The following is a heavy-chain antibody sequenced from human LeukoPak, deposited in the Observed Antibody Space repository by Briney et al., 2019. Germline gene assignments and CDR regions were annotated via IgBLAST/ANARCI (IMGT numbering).Heavy chain of an antibody. CDR3: ARVKGRNAFDI. J-gene: IGHJ3*02. CDR1: GFTFSSYS. CDR2: ISSSSSYV. Sequence: PGGSLRLSCAASGFTFSSYSMNWVRQAPGKGLEWVSSISSSSSYVYYADSVKGRFTISRDNAKNSLYLQMNSLRAEDTAVYYCARVKGRNAFDIWGQGTMVTVSS. V-gene: IGHV3-21*04.